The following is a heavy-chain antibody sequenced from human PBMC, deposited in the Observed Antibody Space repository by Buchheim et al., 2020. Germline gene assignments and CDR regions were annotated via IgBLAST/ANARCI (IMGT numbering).Heavy chain of an antibody. Sequence: EVQLVESGGDLVQPGGSLRLSCAASGFTVSSNYMSWVRQAPGKGLEWVSVIYSGGTIYYADSVKGRFTISRDSHKNKLHLQMSSLRPEDTAVYYCASSSGLYFAYWGQGTL. J-gene: IGHJ4*02. CDR1: GFTVSSNY. CDR2: IYSGGTI. CDR3: ASSSGLYFAY. V-gene: IGHV3-66*02. D-gene: IGHD3-22*01.